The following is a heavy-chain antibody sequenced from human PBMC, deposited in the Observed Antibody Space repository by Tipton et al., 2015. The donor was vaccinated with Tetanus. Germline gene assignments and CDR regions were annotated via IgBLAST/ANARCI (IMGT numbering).Heavy chain of an antibody. CDR3: ARDQIVEQATRDHDYGVDV. D-gene: IGHD3-22*01. J-gene: IGHJ6*02. Sequence: GSLRLSCAASGFTSESHYMHWVRQTPGKGLVWISSISSGSTYIYYADSVKGRFTISRDNAKNSLYLLMDSLRAEDTAVYYCARDQIVEQATRDHDYGVDVWGQGTTVTVSS. CDR2: ISSGSTYI. V-gene: IGHV3-21*01. CDR1: GFTSESHY.